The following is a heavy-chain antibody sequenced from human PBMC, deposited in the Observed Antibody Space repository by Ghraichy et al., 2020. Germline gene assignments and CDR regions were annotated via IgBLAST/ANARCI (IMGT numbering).Heavy chain of an antibody. D-gene: IGHD6-19*01. J-gene: IGHJ4*02. CDR1: GFTFSSYG. Sequence: GESLNISCAASGFTFSSYGMHWVRQAPGKGLEWVAVISYDGSNKYYADSVKGRFTISRDNSKNTLYLQMNSLRAEDTAVYYCAKDQDSSGWYGGPFDYWGQGTLVTVSS. V-gene: IGHV3-30*18. CDR3: AKDQDSSGWYGGPFDY. CDR2: ISYDGSNK.